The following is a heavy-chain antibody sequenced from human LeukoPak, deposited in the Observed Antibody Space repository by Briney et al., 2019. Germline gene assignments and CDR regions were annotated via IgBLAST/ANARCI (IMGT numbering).Heavy chain of an antibody. D-gene: IGHD3-16*01. J-gene: IGHJ4*02. Sequence: SETLSLTCTVSGGSISSGDYYWSWIRQPPGKGLEWIGYIYYSGSTYYNPSLKSRVTISVDTSKNQFSLKLSSVTAADTAVYYCARAPRGDVGDYWGQGTLVTVSS. V-gene: IGHV4-30-4*01. CDR2: IYYSGST. CDR1: GGSISSGDYY. CDR3: ARAPRGDVGDY.